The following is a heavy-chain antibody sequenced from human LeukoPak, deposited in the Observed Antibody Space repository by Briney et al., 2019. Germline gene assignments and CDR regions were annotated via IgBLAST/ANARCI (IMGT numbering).Heavy chain of an antibody. V-gene: IGHV3-21*01. CDR2: ISVRRNYR. D-gene: IGHD3-22*01. CDR1: GYTFSDFS. CDR3: VRLRRNNDRSGYYYYYDY. Sequence: GGSLRLSCAASGYTFSDFSVNWVRQAPGKGLEWVSSISVRRNYRYYADSVRGRFTTSRDDARDSIFLQMNSLRAEDTAVYFCVRLRRNNDRSGYYYYYDYWGQGTLVTVSS. J-gene: IGHJ4*02.